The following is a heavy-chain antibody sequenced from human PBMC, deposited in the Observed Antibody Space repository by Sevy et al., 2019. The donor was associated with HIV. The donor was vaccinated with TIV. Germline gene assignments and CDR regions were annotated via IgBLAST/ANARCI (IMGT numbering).Heavy chain of an antibody. CDR1: GFTFSSYE. CDR3: ARVGVGGSSSSSVLARYYYYYYGMDV. V-gene: IGHV3-48*03. Sequence: GGSLRLSCVASGFTFSSYEMNWVRQAPGKGLEWVSYISSSGSTIYYADSVKGRFTISRDNAKNSLYLQMNSLRAEDTAVYYCARVGVGGSSSSSVLARYYYYYYGMDVWGQGTTVTVSS. D-gene: IGHD6-6*01. CDR2: ISSSGSTI. J-gene: IGHJ6*02.